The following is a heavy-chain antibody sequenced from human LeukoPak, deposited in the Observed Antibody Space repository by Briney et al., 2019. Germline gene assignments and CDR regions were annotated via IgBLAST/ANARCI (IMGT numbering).Heavy chain of an antibody. D-gene: IGHD6-19*01. CDR3: ARDSSGWYHWLDP. J-gene: IGHJ5*02. V-gene: IGHV4-59*01. CDR2: IYYSGST. Sequence: SETLSLTCTVSGGSISSYYWSWIRQPPGKGLEWIGYIYYSGSTNYNPSLKSRVTISVDTSKNQFSLKLSSVTAADTAVYYCARDSSGWYHWLDPWGQGTLVTVSS. CDR1: GGSISSYY.